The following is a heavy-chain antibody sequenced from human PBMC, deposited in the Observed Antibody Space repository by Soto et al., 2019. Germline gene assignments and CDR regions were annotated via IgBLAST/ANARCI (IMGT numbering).Heavy chain of an antibody. CDR1: GYTFTSYY. V-gene: IGHV1-46*01. J-gene: IGHJ5*02. Sequence: QVQLVQSGAEVKKPGASVKVSCKASGYTFTSYYMHWVRQAPGQGLEWMGIINPSGGSTSYAQKFQGRVTMTRDTSTSTVYMELSSLRSEDTAVYYCARGSIAAAGTGGPKNWFDPWGQGTLVTVSS. D-gene: IGHD6-13*01. CDR3: ARGSIAAAGTGGPKNWFDP. CDR2: INPSGGST.